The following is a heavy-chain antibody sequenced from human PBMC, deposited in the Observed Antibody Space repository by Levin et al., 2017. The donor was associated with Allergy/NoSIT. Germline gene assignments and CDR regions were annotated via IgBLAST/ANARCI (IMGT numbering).Heavy chain of an antibody. Sequence: GESLKISCAASGFTFSDHGVHWVRQAPGRALEWVAFISYHGSSKYFADSVKGRFTIYRDNSKNTMHLQMNSLRAEDTAIYYCAKDPGWERGFFDSWGQGTLVTVSS. D-gene: IGHD1-26*01. CDR3: AKDPGWERGFFDS. J-gene: IGHJ4*02. V-gene: IGHV3-30*18. CDR2: ISYHGSSK. CDR1: GFTFSDHG.